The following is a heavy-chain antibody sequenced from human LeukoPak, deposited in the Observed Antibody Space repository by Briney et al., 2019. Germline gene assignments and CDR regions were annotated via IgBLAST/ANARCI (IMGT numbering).Heavy chain of an antibody. V-gene: IGHV1-8*01. CDR2: MNPNSGNT. CDR3: ARAYGSGSYYIDY. Sequence: ASVKVSCKASGNTFTSYDINWVRQATGQGLEWMGWMNPNSGNTGYAQKFQCRVTMTRNTSIGTAYMELSSLRSEDTAVYYCARAYGSGSYYIDYWGQGTLVTVSS. J-gene: IGHJ4*02. CDR1: GNTFTSYD. D-gene: IGHD3-10*01.